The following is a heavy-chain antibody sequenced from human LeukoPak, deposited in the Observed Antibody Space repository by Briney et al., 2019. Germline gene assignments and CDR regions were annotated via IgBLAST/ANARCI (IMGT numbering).Heavy chain of an antibody. CDR1: VDSVSTNSAT. CDR2: TYYRSDWYN. V-gene: IGHV6-1*01. J-gene: IGHJ6*03. CDR3: ARAQDYYYYMDV. Sequence: SQTLSLTYDISVDSVSTNSATWNWLRQSPSRGLEWLGRTYYRSDWYNDYAVSVKTRITINPHTSKTQFSLQLHSVTPEDTAVYYCARAQDYYYYMDVWGKGTTVTVSS.